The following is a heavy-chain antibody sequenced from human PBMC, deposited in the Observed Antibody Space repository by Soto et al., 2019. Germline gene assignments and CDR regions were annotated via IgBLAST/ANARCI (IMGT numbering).Heavy chain of an antibody. J-gene: IGHJ4*01. CDR3: ATDGPGKQSLVGYYFDS. Sequence: QVQLVESGGGVVQPERSLRLSCAASGFRFSNYGMHWARQAPGKGLEWVAVISNDGNNKQYADSVKGRFTISRDNSKNTLYLQMNSLRGEDTALYFCATDGPGKQSLVGYYFDSWGQGTLVTVSS. D-gene: IGHD6-19*01. V-gene: IGHV3-30*03. CDR1: GFRFSNYG. CDR2: ISNDGNNK.